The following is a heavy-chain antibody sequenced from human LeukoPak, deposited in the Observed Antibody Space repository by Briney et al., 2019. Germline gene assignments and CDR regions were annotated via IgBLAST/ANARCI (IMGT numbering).Heavy chain of an antibody. CDR3: ARSSGSYYSDYFDY. CDR1: GYSFTNYW. Sequence: GESLKISCKGSGYSFTNYWIGWVRQMPGKGLEWMGIIYPGDSDSRYSPSFQGQVTISADKSINTAYLQWSSLKASDTAMYYCARSSGSYYSDYFDYWGQGTLVTVSS. V-gene: IGHV5-51*01. CDR2: IYPGDSDS. J-gene: IGHJ4*02. D-gene: IGHD1-26*01.